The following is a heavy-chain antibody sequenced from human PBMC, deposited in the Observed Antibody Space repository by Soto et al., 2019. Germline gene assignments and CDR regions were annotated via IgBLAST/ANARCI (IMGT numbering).Heavy chain of an antibody. CDR1: GYTFTSYV. CDR3: ARVGIKSYYDFWSGRGSDY. CDR2: ISAYNGNT. V-gene: IGHV1-18*01. J-gene: IGHJ4*02. D-gene: IGHD3-3*01. Sequence: ASVKVSCNASGYTFTSYVISWVRQAPGQGLEWMGWISAYNGNTNYAQKLQGRVTMTTDTSTSTAYMELRSLRSDDTAVYYCARVGIKSYYDFWSGRGSDYWGQGTLVTVSS.